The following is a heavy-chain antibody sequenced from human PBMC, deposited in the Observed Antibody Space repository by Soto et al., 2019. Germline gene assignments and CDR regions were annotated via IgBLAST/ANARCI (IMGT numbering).Heavy chain of an antibody. V-gene: IGHV4-59*01. CDR3: ARSYCADSVSCNWFDP. CDR2: INYSGRS. Sequence: QVQLQESGPGLVKSSETLSLTCSVSGDSSSTYYWGWIRQPPGQGLEWIGYINYSGRSNHNPSLKRRLSIPVDASNNQVSLKLTSVTAADTAVYYCARSYCADSVSCNWFDPWGQGTLVVVSS. CDR1: GDSSSTYY. D-gene: IGHD2-8*02. J-gene: IGHJ5*02.